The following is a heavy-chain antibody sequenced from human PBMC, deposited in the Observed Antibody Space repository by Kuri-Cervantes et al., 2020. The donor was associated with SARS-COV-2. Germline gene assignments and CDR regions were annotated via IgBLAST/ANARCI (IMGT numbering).Heavy chain of an antibody. J-gene: IGHJ4*02. D-gene: IGHD6-19*01. V-gene: IGHV3-23*01. Sequence: GESLKISCAASGFTFSSYAMSWVRQAPGKGLEWVSAISGSGGSTYYADSVKGRFTISRDNSKNTLYLQMNSLRAEDTAVYYCAKAYSSGWYQGYGNIDYWGQGTLVTVSS. CDR1: GFTFSSYA. CDR3: AKAYSSGWYQGYGNIDY. CDR2: ISGSGGST.